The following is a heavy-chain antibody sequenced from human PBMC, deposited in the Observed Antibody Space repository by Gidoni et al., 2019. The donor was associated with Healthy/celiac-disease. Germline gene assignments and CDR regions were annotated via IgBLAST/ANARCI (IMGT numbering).Heavy chain of an antibody. V-gene: IGHV1-18*01. Sequence: QVQLVQSGVEVKKPGASVKVSCKASGYTFTSYGISWGRQAPGQGLEWMGWISGYNGNTNYAKKCQGRVTMTTDTSKNTAYLELRSLRSDDTAVYYCARDIEGQRLVPSGYWGQGTLVTVSS. CDR3: ARDIEGQRLVPSGY. J-gene: IGHJ4*02. D-gene: IGHD6-13*01. CDR2: ISGYNGNT. CDR1: GYTFTSYG.